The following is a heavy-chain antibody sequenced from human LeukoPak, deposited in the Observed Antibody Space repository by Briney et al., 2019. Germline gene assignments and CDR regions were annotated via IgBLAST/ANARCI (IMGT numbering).Heavy chain of an antibody. V-gene: IGHV4-59*01. CDR2: IYYSGST. J-gene: IGHJ4*02. Sequence: SETLSLTCTVSGGSISSYYWSWIRQPPGKGLEWIGYIYYSGSTNYNPSLKSQVTISVDTSKNQFSLKLSSVTAADTAVYYCARESSPYYYDSSGYPELGHFDYWGQGTLVTVSS. D-gene: IGHD3-22*01. CDR3: ARESSPYYYDSSGYPELGHFDY. CDR1: GGSISSYY.